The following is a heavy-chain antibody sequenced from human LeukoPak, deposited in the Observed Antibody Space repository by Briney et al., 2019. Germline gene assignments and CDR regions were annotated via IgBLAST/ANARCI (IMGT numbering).Heavy chain of an antibody. J-gene: IGHJ4*02. CDR3: ATASRNYYDSSGLI. V-gene: IGHV1-69-2*01. D-gene: IGHD3-22*01. Sequence: ASVKISCKVSGYTFTDYYMHWVQQAPGKGLEWMGLVDPEDGETIYAEKFQGRVTITADTSTDTAYMELSSLRSEDTAVYYCATASRNYYDSSGLIWGQGTLVTVSS. CDR2: VDPEDGET. CDR1: GYTFTDYY.